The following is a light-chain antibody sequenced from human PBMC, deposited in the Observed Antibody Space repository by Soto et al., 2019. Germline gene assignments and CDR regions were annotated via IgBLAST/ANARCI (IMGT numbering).Light chain of an antibody. CDR3: QQTYDTPYT. CDR2: AAS. Sequence: SQMTQSPSSLSASVGDRVTITCRASQSISSYLNWYQEKPGKAPKLLIYAASSLQGGVPSRFSGGGSGTDFTLAISSLQPEDFATYCCQQTYDTPYTFGQGTKLQIK. CDR1: QSISSY. V-gene: IGKV1-39*01. J-gene: IGKJ2*01.